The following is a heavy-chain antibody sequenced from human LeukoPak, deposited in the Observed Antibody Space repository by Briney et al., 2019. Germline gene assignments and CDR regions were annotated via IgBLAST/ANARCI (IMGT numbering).Heavy chain of an antibody. CDR3: ARGDYMRGGN. Sequence: GGSLRLSCAASGFTFSNYWMHWVRQAPGKGLMWVSRVDADGSTTRYADSVKDRFTISRDNAKNTVYLQMNSLRVEDTAVYYCARGDYMRGGNWGQGTLVTVPS. V-gene: IGHV3-74*01. CDR1: GFTFSNYW. CDR2: VDADGSTT. D-gene: IGHD3-16*01. J-gene: IGHJ4*02.